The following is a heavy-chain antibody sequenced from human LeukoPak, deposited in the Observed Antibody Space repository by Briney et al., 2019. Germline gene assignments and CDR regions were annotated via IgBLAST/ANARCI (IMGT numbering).Heavy chain of an antibody. CDR1: GGSISSYY. J-gene: IGHJ6*02. CDR3: ARDRGRGIAVAGTYHYYYGMDV. D-gene: IGHD6-19*01. CDR2: IYYSGST. Sequence: PSETLSLTCTVSGGSISSYYWSWIRQPPGKGLEWIGYIYYSGSTNYNPSLKSRVTISVDTSKNQFSLKLSSVTAADTAVYYCARDRGRGIAVAGTYHYYYGMDVWGQGTTVTVS. V-gene: IGHV4-59*01.